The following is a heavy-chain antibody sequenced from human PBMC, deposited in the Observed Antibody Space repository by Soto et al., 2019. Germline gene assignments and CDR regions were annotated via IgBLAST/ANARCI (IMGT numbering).Heavy chain of an antibody. Sequence: ASVKVSCKASGYTFTNYAIHWVRQAPGQTLEWMGWINAGNGDTKYSQKFQGRVSITRDTSATTAYMELSSLTSEDTAVYYCARDQWLVLGGDYWGQGTPVTVSS. CDR3: ARDQWLVLGGDY. CDR2: INAGNGDT. CDR1: GYTFTNYA. D-gene: IGHD6-19*01. J-gene: IGHJ4*02. V-gene: IGHV1-3*01.